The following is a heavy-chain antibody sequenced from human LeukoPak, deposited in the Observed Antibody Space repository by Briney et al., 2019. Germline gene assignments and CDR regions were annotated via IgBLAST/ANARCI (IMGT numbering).Heavy chain of an antibody. CDR2: ISYNGDR. CDR1: GFTLSSYS. Sequence: GGSLRLSCAASGFTLSSYSMHWVRQAPGKGLEFVSAISYNGDRYYADSVKGRFTISRDNAKNSLYLQMNSLRAEDTAVYYCAELGITMIGGVWGKGTTVAISS. CDR3: AELGITMIGGV. V-gene: IGHV3-64*02. D-gene: IGHD3-10*02. J-gene: IGHJ6*04.